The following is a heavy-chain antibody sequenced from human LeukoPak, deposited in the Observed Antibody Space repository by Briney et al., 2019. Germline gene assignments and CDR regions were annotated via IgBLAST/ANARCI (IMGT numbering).Heavy chain of an antibody. J-gene: IGHJ4*02. CDR2: IYYSGST. D-gene: IGHD2-2*01. V-gene: IGHV4-31*03. Sequence: SQTLSLTCTVSGGSISSGGYYWSWIRQHPGKGLEWIGYIYYSGSTYYNPSLKSRVTISVDTSKNQFSLKLSSVTAADTAAYYCARECSSTSCAPVWGQGTLVTVSS. CDR1: GGSISSGGYY. CDR3: ARECSSTSCAPV.